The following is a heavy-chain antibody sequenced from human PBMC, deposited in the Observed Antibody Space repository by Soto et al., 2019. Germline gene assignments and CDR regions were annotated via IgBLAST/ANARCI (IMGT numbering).Heavy chain of an antibody. J-gene: IGHJ4*02. CDR2: ISPTGGTT. CDR3: GRKEVSGPIDY. Sequence: GGSLGLSCSASGFTFSTSPMHWVRQAPGKGLEYVSAISPTGGTTYYADSLKGRFTTSRDNSKSTLYLHMSSLRTEDTAVYYCGRKEVSGPIDYWGQGTLVTVS. V-gene: IGHV3-64D*06. CDR1: GFTFSTSP.